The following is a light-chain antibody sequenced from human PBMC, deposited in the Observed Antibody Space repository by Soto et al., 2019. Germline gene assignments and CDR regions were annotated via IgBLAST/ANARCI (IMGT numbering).Light chain of an antibody. V-gene: IGKV3-15*01. Sequence: DIVVTQSPATLSDSPGERVTLSCWASQFVSSRLAWYQQRPGQVARLLIYDTSTRAPGISARFSGSGSATEFTLTISRLQSEDFAVYYCQEYIQWPPGMFGPGTTVDIK. CDR1: QFVSSR. J-gene: IGKJ1*01. CDR2: DTS. CDR3: QEYIQWPPGM.